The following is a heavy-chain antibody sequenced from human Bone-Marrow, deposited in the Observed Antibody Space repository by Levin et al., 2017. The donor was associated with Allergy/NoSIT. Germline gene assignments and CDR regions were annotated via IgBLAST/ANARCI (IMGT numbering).Heavy chain of an antibody. V-gene: IGHV3-49*03. CDR3: ARYTSTSRYQYYGMDV. CDR2: IRNKVYGGTT. CDR1: GFTFADYA. J-gene: IGHJ6*02. D-gene: IGHD6-13*01. Sequence: GGSLRLSCTASGFTFADYAMSWFRQAPGTGLEWVGIIRNKVYGGTTEYAASVRGRFSISRDDSNSIAYLQMNSLKTEDTAVYYCARYTSTSRYQYYGMDVWGQGTTVTVS.